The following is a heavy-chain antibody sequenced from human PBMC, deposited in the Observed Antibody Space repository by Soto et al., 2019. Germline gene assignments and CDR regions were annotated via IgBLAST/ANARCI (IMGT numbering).Heavy chain of an antibody. CDR3: AKDLSPWIQLWLLGY. V-gene: IGHV3-23*01. CDR1: GFTFRSYA. Sequence: GGSLRLSCAASGFTFRSYAMSWVRQAPGKGLEWVSAISGSGGSTYYADSVKGRFTISRDNSKNTLYLQMNSLRAEDTAVYYCAKDLSPWIQLWLLGYWGQGTLVTVSS. D-gene: IGHD5-18*01. J-gene: IGHJ4*02. CDR2: ISGSGGST.